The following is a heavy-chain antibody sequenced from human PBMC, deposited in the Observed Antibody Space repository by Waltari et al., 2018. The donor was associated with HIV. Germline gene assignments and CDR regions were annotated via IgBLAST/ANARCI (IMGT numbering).Heavy chain of an antibody. V-gene: IGHV4-31*03. CDR2: IYYSGNT. CDR1: GGSIRRLNYS. Sequence: QVQLQESGPRLVKPSQTLSLTCTVSGGSIRRLNYSWHWIRQHPGKGLEWIGYIYYSGNTYYNPSLRSRVTISVDTSKNQFSLKLNSVTAADTAVYYCAGGIYADYDDRYYYGFDVWGQGTTVTVSS. CDR3: AGGIYADYDDRYYYGFDV. D-gene: IGHD4-17*01. J-gene: IGHJ6*02.